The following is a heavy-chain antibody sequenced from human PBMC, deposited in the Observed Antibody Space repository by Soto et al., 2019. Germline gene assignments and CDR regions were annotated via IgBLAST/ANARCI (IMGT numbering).Heavy chain of an antibody. CDR2: IIPILGIA. Sequence: GASVKVSCKASGGTFSSYTISWVRQAPGQGLEWMGRIIPILGIANYAQKFQGRVTITADKSTSTAYMELSSLRSEDTAVYYCARDISGYSGYAWGQGTLVTVSS. D-gene: IGHD5-12*01. CDR1: GGTFSSYT. J-gene: IGHJ5*02. CDR3: ARDISGYSGYA. V-gene: IGHV1-69*04.